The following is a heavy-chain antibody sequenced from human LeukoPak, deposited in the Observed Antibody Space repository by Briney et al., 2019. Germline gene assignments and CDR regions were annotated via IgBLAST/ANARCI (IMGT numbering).Heavy chain of an antibody. CDR2: ISGSGGST. CDR1: GFTFSSYA. Sequence: PGGSLRLSCAASGFTFSSYAMSWVRQAPGKGLEWVSAISGSGGSTYYADSVEGRFTLSRDKSKNTLYLQMNSLRAEDTAVYYCAKLGQVVVVAALNWFDPWGQGTLVTVSS. CDR3: AKLGQVVVVAALNWFDP. D-gene: IGHD2-15*01. J-gene: IGHJ5*02. V-gene: IGHV3-23*01.